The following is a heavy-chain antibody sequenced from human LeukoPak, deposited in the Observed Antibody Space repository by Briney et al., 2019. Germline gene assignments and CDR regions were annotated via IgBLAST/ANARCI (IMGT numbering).Heavy chain of an antibody. D-gene: IGHD5-18*01. V-gene: IGHV4-39*07. Sequence: SETLSLTCSVSGDSLSYFYWGWIRQPPGKGLEWVASIYYSGSTYYNPSLKSPVTISVDTSKHQFSLKLSSVTASDTAVYYCARVDPAMGEYYYMDVWGKGTTVTVSS. CDR1: GDSLSYFY. CDR2: IYYSGST. CDR3: ARVDPAMGEYYYMDV. J-gene: IGHJ6*03.